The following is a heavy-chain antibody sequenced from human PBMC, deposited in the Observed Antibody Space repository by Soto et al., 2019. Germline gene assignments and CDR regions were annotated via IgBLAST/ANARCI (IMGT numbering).Heavy chain of an antibody. V-gene: IGHV3-30*18. CDR3: AKPLDFWSGSYFDY. D-gene: IGHD3-3*01. J-gene: IGHJ4*02. CDR1: GFTFSSYG. CDR2: ISYDGSNK. Sequence: GGSLRLSCAASGFTFSSYGMHWVRQAPGKGLEWVAVISYDGSNKYYADSVKGRFTISRDNSKNTLYLQMNSLRAEDTAVYYCAKPLDFWSGSYFDYWGQGTLVTVSS.